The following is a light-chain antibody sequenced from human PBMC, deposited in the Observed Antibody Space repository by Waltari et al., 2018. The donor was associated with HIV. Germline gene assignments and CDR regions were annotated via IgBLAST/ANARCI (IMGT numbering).Light chain of an antibody. CDR1: RSNIAQNN. CDR2: SNN. J-gene: IGLJ2*01. Sequence: QSVLTQPPSASGTLAQRVTITCSGSRSNIAQNNENWYQQFPGAAPKLLIYSNNQRPSGVPDRFSGSKSGTSASLAISGLQSEDEANYYCATWDDSLNGVFFGGGTKLTVL. V-gene: IGLV1-44*01. CDR3: ATWDDSLNGVF.